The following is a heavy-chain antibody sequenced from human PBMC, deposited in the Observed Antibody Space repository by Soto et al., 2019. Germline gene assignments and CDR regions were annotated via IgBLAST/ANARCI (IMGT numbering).Heavy chain of an antibody. CDR3: AIYDSSGSRGFQH. D-gene: IGHD3-22*01. CDR1: SASISSSSYT. V-gene: IGHV4-39*07. Sequence: PSETLSLTCTVSSASISSSSYTWGWIRQPPGKGLEWIGHIFHSGSTYYNPSLRSRVTISVDTSKNQFSLKLSSVTAADTAVYYCAIYDSSGSRGFQHWGQGTLVTVSS. J-gene: IGHJ1*01. CDR2: IFHSGST.